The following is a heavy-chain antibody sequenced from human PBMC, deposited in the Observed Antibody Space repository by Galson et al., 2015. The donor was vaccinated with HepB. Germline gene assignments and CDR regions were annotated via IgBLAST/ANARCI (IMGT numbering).Heavy chain of an antibody. D-gene: IGHD3-10*01. V-gene: IGHV7-4-1*02. Sequence: SVKVSCKASGYTFTSYAMNWVRQAPGQGLEWMGWINTNTGNPTYAQGFTGRFVFSLDTSVSTACLQISSLKAEDTAVYYCARDLGFGELLASGYWGQGTLVTVSS. J-gene: IGHJ4*02. CDR2: INTNTGNP. CDR3: ARDLGFGELLASGY. CDR1: GYTFTSYA.